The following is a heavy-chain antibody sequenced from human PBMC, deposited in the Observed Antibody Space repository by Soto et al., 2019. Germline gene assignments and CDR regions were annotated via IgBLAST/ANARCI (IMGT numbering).Heavy chain of an antibody. CDR1: GFTFRSYA. Sequence: QVQLVESGGGVVQPGRSLRLSCAASGFTFRSYAMDWVRQAPGKGLEWVAVISYDGTNKYYADSVKGRFTISRDNSKNTLSLQMNSLRAEDTAVYYCARGDSNSWSDYWGQGNLVNVSS. CDR2: ISYDGTNK. J-gene: IGHJ4*02. V-gene: IGHV3-30*01. CDR3: ARGDSNSWSDY. D-gene: IGHD6-13*01.